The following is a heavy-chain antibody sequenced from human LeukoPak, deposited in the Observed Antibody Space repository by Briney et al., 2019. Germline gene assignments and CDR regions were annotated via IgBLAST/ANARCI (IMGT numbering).Heavy chain of an antibody. D-gene: IGHD3-16*01. J-gene: IGHJ6*02. V-gene: IGHV1-2*02. CDR2: INPNSGGT. CDR1: GYTFTGYY. Sequence: GASVKVSCKASGYTFTGYYMHWVRQAPGQGLEWMGWINPNSGGTNYAQKFQGRVTMTRDTSISTAYMELSRLRSDDTAAYYCARAPALVSSDYYYYGMDVWGQGTTVTVSS. CDR3: ARAPALVSSDYYYYGMDV.